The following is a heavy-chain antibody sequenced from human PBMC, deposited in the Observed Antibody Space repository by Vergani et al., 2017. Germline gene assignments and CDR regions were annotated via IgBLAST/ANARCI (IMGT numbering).Heavy chain of an antibody. CDR1: GFTFSNAW. CDR3: TXGYFDWLLLDWFDP. D-gene: IGHD3-9*01. Sequence: EVQLVESGGGLVKPGGSLRISCAASGFTFSNAWMSWVRQAPGKGLEWVGRIKSKTDGGTTDYAAPVKGRFTISRDDSKNTLYLQMNSLKTEDTAVYYCTXGYFDWLLLDWFDPWGQGTLVTVSS. V-gene: IGHV3-15*01. CDR2: IKSKTDGGTT. J-gene: IGHJ5*02.